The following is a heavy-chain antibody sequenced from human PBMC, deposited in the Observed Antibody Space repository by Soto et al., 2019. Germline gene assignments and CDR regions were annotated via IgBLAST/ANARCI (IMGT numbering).Heavy chain of an antibody. Sequence: EVHLVESGGASVQPGGSLRLSCAASGFSLSSNWMHWVRQAPGKGLVWVSRINTDGSTTTYPDSVKGRFTISRDNAKNTLYLQMNSLRAEDTAVYYCARGSTSQSGWIDNWGQGTLVTVSS. CDR3: ARGSTSQSGWIDN. D-gene: IGHD2-2*01. J-gene: IGHJ4*02. V-gene: IGHV3-74*01. CDR2: INTDGSTT. CDR1: GFSLSSNW.